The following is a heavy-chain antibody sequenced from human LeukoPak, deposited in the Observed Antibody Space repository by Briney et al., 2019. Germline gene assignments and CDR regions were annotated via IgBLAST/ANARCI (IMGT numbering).Heavy chain of an antibody. CDR1: GGSISSYY. V-gene: IGHV4-4*07. J-gene: IGHJ4*02. CDR2: IYTSGST. CDR3: ARDVYDSSGYYTHFDY. Sequence: SETLSLTCTVSGGSISSYYWSWIRQPAGKGLEWLGRIYTSGSTNYNPSLKSRVTMSVDTSKNQFSLKLSSVTAADTAVYYCARDVYDSSGYYTHFDYWGQGTLVTVSS. D-gene: IGHD3-22*01.